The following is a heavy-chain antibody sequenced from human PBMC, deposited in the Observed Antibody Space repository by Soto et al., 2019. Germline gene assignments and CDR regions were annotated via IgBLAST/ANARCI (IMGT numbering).Heavy chain of an antibody. CDR1: GFTFSSYS. CDR3: AREGYNCNYTGDY. D-gene: IGHD1-7*01. CDR2: ISSSSSYI. J-gene: IGHJ4*02. Sequence: EVQLVESGGGLVKPGGSLRLSCAASGFTFSSYSMNWVRQAPGKGLEWVSAISSSSSYIYYADSVKGRFTISRDNAKNSLYLQMNSLRAEDTAVYYCAREGYNCNYTGDYWGQGTLVTVSS. V-gene: IGHV3-21*01.